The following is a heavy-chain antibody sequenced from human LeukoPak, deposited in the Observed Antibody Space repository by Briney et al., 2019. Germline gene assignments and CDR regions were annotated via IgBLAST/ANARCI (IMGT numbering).Heavy chain of an antibody. J-gene: IGHJ4*02. Sequence: ASVKVSCKASGYTFTSYDINWVRQATGQGLEWMGWMNPNSGNTGYAQKFQGRVTITRNTSISTAYMELSSLRSEDTAVYYCARGAYYDFWSGYYYHENYFDYWGQGTLVTVSS. D-gene: IGHD3-3*01. CDR1: GYTFTSYD. V-gene: IGHV1-8*03. CDR2: MNPNSGNT. CDR3: ARGAYYDFWSGYYYHENYFDY.